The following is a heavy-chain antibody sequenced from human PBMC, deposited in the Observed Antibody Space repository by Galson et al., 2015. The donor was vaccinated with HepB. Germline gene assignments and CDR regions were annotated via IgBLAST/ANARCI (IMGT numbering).Heavy chain of an antibody. CDR2: INHSGST. J-gene: IGHJ4*02. D-gene: IGHD1-7*01. CDR3: ARQWNYVSPFTY. CDR1: GGSFSGYY. Sequence: ETLSLTCAVYGGSFSGYYWSWIRQPPGKGLEWIGEINHSGSTNYNPSLKSRVTISVDTPKNQFSLKLSSVTAADTAVYYCARQWNYVSPFTYWGQGTLVTVSS. V-gene: IGHV4-34*01.